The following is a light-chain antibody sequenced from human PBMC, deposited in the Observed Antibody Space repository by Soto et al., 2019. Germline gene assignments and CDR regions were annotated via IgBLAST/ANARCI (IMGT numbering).Light chain of an antibody. CDR1: RSIGNY. CDR2: LTS. Sequence: DIQMTQSPSSLSASVGDRVTITRRASRSIGNYLNWYQQKPESAPKLLIYLTSSLQSGVPSRFSGSGSGTDFTLSISSLQPEDFATYYCQQSYSTPYSFGQGTKLEIK. V-gene: IGKV1-39*01. CDR3: QQSYSTPYS. J-gene: IGKJ2*01.